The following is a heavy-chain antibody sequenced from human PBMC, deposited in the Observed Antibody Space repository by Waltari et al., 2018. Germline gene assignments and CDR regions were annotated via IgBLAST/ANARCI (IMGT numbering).Heavy chain of an antibody. D-gene: IGHD3-22*01. Sequence: QVQLQQWGAGLLKPSETLSLTCAVFGGSFSAYHWSWIRQSPGKGLEWIGEINHSGSAIYNPSLKSRVTISLDTSKWQVSLRLSSVTAADTAVYFCARGTGGSSTYYFAGMDVWGQGTTVTVSS. CDR2: INHSGSA. CDR3: ARGTGGSSTYYFAGMDV. CDR1: GGSFSAYH. V-gene: IGHV4-34*01. J-gene: IGHJ6*02.